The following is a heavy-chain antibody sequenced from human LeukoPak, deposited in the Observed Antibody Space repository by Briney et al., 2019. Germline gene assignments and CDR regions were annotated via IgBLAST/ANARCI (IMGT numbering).Heavy chain of an antibody. J-gene: IGHJ3*02. CDR3: ARGGAFYRGILTGPDAFDI. CDR1: GGSFSGYY. Sequence: SETLSLTCAVYGGSFSGYYWSWIRQPPGKGLEWIGEINHSGSTNYNPSLKSRVTISVDTSKNQFSLKLSSATAADTAVYYCARGGAFYRGILTGPDAFDIWGQGTMVTVSS. CDR2: INHSGST. V-gene: IGHV4-34*01. D-gene: IGHD3-9*01.